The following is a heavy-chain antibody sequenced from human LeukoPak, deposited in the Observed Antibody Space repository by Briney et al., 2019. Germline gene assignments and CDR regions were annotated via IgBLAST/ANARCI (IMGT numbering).Heavy chain of an antibody. J-gene: IGHJ4*02. CDR1: GASISSSIYY. Sequence: SETLSLTCTVSGASISSSIYYWGWIRQPPGKGLEWIGSIYYSGSTYYNPSLKSRVTISVDTSKNQFSLKLSSVTAADTAVYYCARQERYCNNGVCLKHFDYWGQGTLVTVSS. V-gene: IGHV4-39*01. D-gene: IGHD2-8*01. CDR3: ARQERYCNNGVCLKHFDY. CDR2: IYYSGST.